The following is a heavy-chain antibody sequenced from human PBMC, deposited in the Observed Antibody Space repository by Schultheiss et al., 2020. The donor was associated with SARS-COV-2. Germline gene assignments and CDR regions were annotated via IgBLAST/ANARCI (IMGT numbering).Heavy chain of an antibody. Sequence: GGSLRLSCAASGFTFSSYAMHWVRQAPGKGLEWVAVKSYDGSNKYYADSVKGRFTISRDNSKNTLYLQMNSLRAEDTAVYYCARTEIRGRGYSYGFDYWGQGTLVTVSS. J-gene: IGHJ4*02. D-gene: IGHD5-18*01. V-gene: IGHV3-30-3*01. CDR2: KSYDGSNK. CDR1: GFTFSSYA. CDR3: ARTEIRGRGYSYGFDY.